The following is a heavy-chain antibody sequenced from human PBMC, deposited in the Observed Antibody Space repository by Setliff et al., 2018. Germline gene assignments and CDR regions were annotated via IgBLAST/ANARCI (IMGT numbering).Heavy chain of an antibody. Sequence: PGGSLRLSCAASGFTFSSYWMHWVRQAPGKGLVWVSRINRDGSSTSYADSVKGRFTISRDNAKNTLYLQMNSLRAEDTAVYYCARLAGNYYGMDVWGQGTTVTVSS. CDR2: INRDGSST. V-gene: IGHV3-74*01. D-gene: IGHD3-10*01. CDR3: ARLAGNYYGMDV. J-gene: IGHJ6*02. CDR1: GFTFSSYW.